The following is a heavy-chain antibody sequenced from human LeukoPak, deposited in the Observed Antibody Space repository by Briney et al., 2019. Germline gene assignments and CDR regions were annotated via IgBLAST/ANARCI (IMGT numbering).Heavy chain of an antibody. CDR3: ARFFAKSSVGLDY. J-gene: IGHJ4*02. CDR2: INAGNGNT. D-gene: IGHD2-15*01. CDR1: GYTFTSYA. Sequence: GASVTVSCKASGYTFTSYAMHWVRQAPGQRLEWMGWINAGNGNTKYSQEFQGRVTITRDTSASTAYMELSSLRSEDTAVYYCARFFAKSSVGLDYWGQGTLVTVSS. V-gene: IGHV1-3*03.